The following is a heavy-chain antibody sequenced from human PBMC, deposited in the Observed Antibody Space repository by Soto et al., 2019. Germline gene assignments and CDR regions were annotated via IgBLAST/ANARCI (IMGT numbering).Heavy chain of an antibody. D-gene: IGHD6-13*01. J-gene: IGHJ5*02. CDR2: IYYSGST. Sequence: SETLSLTCTVAGGSIRSYYWSWIRQPPGKGLEWIGYIYYSGSTNYNPSLKSRVTISVDTSKKQFSLKLSSGTAADTAVYYGARDSSSWNRFEHWGQGTLVSVSS. V-gene: IGHV4-59*01. CDR3: ARDSSSWNRFEH. CDR1: GGSIRSYY.